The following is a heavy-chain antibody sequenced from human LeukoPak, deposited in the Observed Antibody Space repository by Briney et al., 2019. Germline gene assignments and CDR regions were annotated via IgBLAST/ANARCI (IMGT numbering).Heavy chain of an antibody. V-gene: IGHV3-23*01. CDR3: AKSLLVGFVSRGAFDI. CDR2: ISGSGGST. J-gene: IGHJ3*02. CDR1: GFTFSSYA. Sequence: GGSLRLTCAASGFTFSSYAMSWVRQAPGKGLEWVSAISGSGGSTYYADSVKGRFTISRDNSKNTLYLQMNSLRAEDTAVYYCAKSLLVGFVSRGAFDIWGQGTMVTVPS. D-gene: IGHD1-26*01.